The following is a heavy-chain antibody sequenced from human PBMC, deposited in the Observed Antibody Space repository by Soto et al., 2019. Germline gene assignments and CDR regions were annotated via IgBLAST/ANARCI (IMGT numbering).Heavy chain of an antibody. CDR3: ARDTSVWVVNYYYYGMDV. J-gene: IGHJ6*02. D-gene: IGHD3-22*01. V-gene: IGHV4-4*07. CDR1: GGSISSYY. CDR2: IYTSGST. Sequence: ETLSLTCTVSGGSISSYYWSWIRQPAGKGLEWIGRIYTSGSTNYNPSLKSRVTMSVDTSKNQFSLKLSSVTAADTAVYYCARDTSVWVVNYYYYGMDVWGQGTTVTVSS.